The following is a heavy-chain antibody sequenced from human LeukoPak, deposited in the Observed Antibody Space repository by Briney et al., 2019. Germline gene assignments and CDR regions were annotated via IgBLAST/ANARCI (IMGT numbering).Heavy chain of an antibody. D-gene: IGHD6-13*01. CDR1: GYSISSGYY. Sequence: PSETLSLTCAVSGYSISSGYYWGWIRQPPGKELEWIGSIYHSGSTYYNPSLKSRVTISVDTSKNQFSLKLSSVTAADTAVYYCARHWMFSGSSWYRASYYFDYWGQGTLVTVSS. J-gene: IGHJ4*02. CDR3: ARHWMFSGSSWYRASYYFDY. CDR2: IYHSGST. V-gene: IGHV4-38-2*01.